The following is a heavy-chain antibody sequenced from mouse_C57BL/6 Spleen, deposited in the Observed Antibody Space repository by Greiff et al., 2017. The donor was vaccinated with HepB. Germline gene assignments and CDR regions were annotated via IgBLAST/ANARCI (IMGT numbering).Heavy chain of an antibody. V-gene: IGHV14-2*01. J-gene: IGHJ1*03. CDR1: GFNIKDYY. D-gene: IGHD2-3*01. CDR3: ARGWLLDWYFDV. CDR2: IDPEDGET. Sequence: EVTLVESGAELVKPGASVKLSCTASGFNIKDYYMHWVKQRTEQGLEWIGRIDPEDGETKYAPKFQGKATITADTSSNTAYLQLSSLTSEDTAVYYCARGWLLDWYFDVWGTGTTVTVSS.